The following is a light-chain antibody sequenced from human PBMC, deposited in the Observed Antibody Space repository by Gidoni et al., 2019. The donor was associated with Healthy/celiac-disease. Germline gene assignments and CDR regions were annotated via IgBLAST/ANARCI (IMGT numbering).Light chain of an antibody. J-gene: IGKJ4*01. CDR3: QQRRNWLT. V-gene: IGKV3-11*01. CDR2: DSS. CDR1: QSVSSY. Sequence: VLTQSPATLSLSPGQRATLSCSASQSVSSYLAWYQQKPGQAPRLLIYDSSNRATGSPARFSGSGSGKDFTLTISSLEPEDFAVYYCQQRRNWLTFGGGTKVEIK.